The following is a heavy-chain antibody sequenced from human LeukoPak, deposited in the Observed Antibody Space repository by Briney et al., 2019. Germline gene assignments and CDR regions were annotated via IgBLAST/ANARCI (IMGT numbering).Heavy chain of an antibody. V-gene: IGHV1-8*01. CDR3: ARGRHITMVRGVIYWFDP. CDR2: MNPNSGNT. D-gene: IGHD3-10*01. Sequence: ASVKVSCKVSRNTFINYDINWVRQATGQGLEWMGWMNPNSGNTGYAQKFQGRVTMTRNTSISTAYMELSSLRSEDTAVYYCARGRHITMVRGVIYWFDPWGQGTLVTVSS. J-gene: IGHJ5*02. CDR1: RNTFINYD.